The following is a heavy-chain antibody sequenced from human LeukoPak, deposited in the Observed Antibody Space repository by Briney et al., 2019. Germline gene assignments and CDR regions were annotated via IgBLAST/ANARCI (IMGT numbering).Heavy chain of an antibody. V-gene: IGHV3-23*01. D-gene: IGHD3-10*01. CDR1: GFTFSSYA. J-gene: IGHJ4*02. Sequence: GGSLRLSCAASGFTFSSYAMSWVRQAPGKGLEWVSTISGSGGSAYYADSVKGRFTISRDNSKNTLYLQMNSVRAEDTAVYFCARGGVDHYGSGTYYLMYYFDHWGQGALVTVSS. CDR3: ARGGVDHYGSGTYYLMYYFDH. CDR2: ISGSGGSA.